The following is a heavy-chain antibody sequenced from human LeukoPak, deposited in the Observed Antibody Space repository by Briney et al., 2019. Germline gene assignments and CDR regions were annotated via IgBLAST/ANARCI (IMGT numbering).Heavy chain of an antibody. CDR3: ARVYQSAEYYFDY. D-gene: IGHD2-2*01. Sequence: SETLSLTCTVSGGSIDSYYWSWIRQPPGKGLEWIGYIYYTGSTEYHPSLKSRVTISLDTSKNQFSLKLTSVTAADTAVYYCARVYQSAEYYFDYWGQGSLVSVSS. J-gene: IGHJ4*02. CDR1: GGSIDSYY. V-gene: IGHV4-59*01. CDR2: IYYTGST.